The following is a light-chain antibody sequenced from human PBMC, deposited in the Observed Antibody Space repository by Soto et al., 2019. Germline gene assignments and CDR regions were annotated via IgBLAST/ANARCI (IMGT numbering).Light chain of an antibody. Sequence: EIVMTQSPATLSVSPGERATLSCRASQSVSSNLAWYQQKPGQAPRLLIYGASTRATGTPARFSGSGSGTEFTLTISSLQSEDFEVYYCQQYNNWPPTWTFGQGTKVEIK. CDR1: QSVSSN. J-gene: IGKJ1*01. CDR3: QQYNNWPPTWT. V-gene: IGKV3-15*01. CDR2: GAS.